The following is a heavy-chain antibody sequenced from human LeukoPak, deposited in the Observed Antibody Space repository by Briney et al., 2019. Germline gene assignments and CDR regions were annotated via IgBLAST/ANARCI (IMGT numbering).Heavy chain of an antibody. CDR3: ARGVVVNGNWFDP. D-gene: IGHD2-15*01. CDR1: GGSISSGSYY. CDR2: IYTSGST. V-gene: IGHV4-61*02. Sequence: SETLSLTCTVSGGSISSGSYYWSWIRQPAGKGLECIGRIYTSGSTNYNPSLKSRVTISADTSKNQFSLKLSSVTAADTAVYYCARGVVVNGNWFDPWGQGTLVTVSS. J-gene: IGHJ5*02.